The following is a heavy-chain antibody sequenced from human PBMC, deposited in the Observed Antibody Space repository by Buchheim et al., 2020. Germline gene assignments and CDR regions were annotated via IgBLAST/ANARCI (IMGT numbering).Heavy chain of an antibody. J-gene: IGHJ4*02. CDR1: GFTFSSYA. Sequence: EVQLVDSGGGLVQTGGSLRLSCAASGFTFSSYAMRWVRQAPGKGLEWVSAISGSGAHTYYADSVKGRFTISRDNSKNTLFLQMNSLRAEDTAVYYCAKGSAYGGREGYFDYWGQGTL. D-gene: IGHD4-23*01. CDR2: ISGSGAHT. CDR3: AKGSAYGGREGYFDY. V-gene: IGHV3-23*04.